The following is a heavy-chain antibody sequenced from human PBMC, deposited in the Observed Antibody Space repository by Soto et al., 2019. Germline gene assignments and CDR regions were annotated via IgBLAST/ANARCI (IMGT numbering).Heavy chain of an antibody. CDR3: AREEVAAE. D-gene: IGHD6-13*01. CDR1: GFTFSSYA. J-gene: IGHJ4*02. V-gene: IGHV3-30-3*01. Sequence: GGSLRLSCAASGFTFSSYAMHWVRQAPGKGLEWVAVISYDGSNKYYADSVKGRFTISRDNSKNTLYLQMNSLRAEDTAVYYCAREEVAAEWGQGTLVTVSS. CDR2: ISYDGSNK.